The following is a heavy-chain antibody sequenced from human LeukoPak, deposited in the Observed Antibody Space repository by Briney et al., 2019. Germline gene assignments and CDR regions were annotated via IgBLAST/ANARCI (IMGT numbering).Heavy chain of an antibody. D-gene: IGHD6-13*01. J-gene: IGHJ4*02. CDR1: GYTFTSYA. V-gene: IGHV7-4-1*02. Sequence: GASVKVSCKASGYTFTSYAINWVRQAPGQGLEWMGWINTNTGNPTYAQGFTGRFVFSLDTSVSTTYLQITSLKAEDTALYYCARQIATAGPYWGQGTLVTVSS. CDR2: INTNTGNP. CDR3: ARQIATAGPY.